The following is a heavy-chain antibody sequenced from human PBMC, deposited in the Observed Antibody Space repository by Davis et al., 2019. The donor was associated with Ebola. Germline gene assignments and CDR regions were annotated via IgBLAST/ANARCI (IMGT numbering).Heavy chain of an antibody. CDR1: GGSFSGYY. CDR2: INHSGST. D-gene: IGHD3-3*01. CDR3: ARAKDTILLHYYFDY. Sequence: PSETLSLTCAVYGGSFSGYYWSWIRQPPGKGLEWIGEINHSGSTNYNPSLKSRLTISVDTSKNQFSLKLSSVTAADTAVYYCARAKDTILLHYYFDYWGQGTLVTVSS. V-gene: IGHV4-34*01. J-gene: IGHJ4*02.